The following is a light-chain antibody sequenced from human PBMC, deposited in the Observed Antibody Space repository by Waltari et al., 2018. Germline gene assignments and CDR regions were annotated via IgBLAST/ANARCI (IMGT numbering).Light chain of an antibody. J-gene: IGKJ2*01. CDR2: GAS. V-gene: IGKV3-15*01. CDR3: QQYSNWPYT. CDR1: QSVSSN. Sequence: EIVMTQSPATLSVSPGERATLSCRDSQSVSSNLAWYQQKPGQALRLLIYGASTRATGIPGRFGGSGSGTEFTLTISRLQSEDFAVYYCQQYSNWPYTFGQGTKLEIK.